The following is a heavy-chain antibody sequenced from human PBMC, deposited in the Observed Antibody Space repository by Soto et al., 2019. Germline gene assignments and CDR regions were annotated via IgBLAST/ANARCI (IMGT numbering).Heavy chain of an antibody. J-gene: IGHJ6*02. D-gene: IGHD3-3*01. Sequence: GGSLRLSCAASGFTFSSYGMHWVRQAPGKGLEWVAVISYDGSNKYYADSVKGRFTISRDNSKNTLYLQMNSLRAEDTAVYYCAKDRSSKRTYYDFWSGQNYYYYGMDVWGQGTTVTVSS. CDR1: GFTFSSYG. CDR3: AKDRSSKRTYYDFWSGQNYYYYGMDV. V-gene: IGHV3-30*18. CDR2: ISYDGSNK.